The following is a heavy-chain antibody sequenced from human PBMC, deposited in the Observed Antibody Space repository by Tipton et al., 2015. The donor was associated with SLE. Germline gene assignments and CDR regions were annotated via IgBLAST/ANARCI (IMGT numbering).Heavy chain of an antibody. J-gene: IGHJ6*03. CDR1: GFSFSSFG. CDR3: ARRGHYFGFSTHHHMDF. Sequence: SLRLSCAAAGFSFSSFGMYWVRQAPGKGLEWVAVVLNDGTNKYYADSVKGRFTISRDNATNTLYLEMNSLRAEDTAVYYCARRGHYFGFSTHHHMDFWGKGTPVTVSS. CDR2: VLNDGTNK. V-gene: IGHV3-30*03. D-gene: IGHD3-10*01.